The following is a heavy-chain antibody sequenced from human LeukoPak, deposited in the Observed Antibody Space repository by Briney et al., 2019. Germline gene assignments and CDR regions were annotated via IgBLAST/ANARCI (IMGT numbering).Heavy chain of an antibody. J-gene: IGHJ4*02. D-gene: IGHD1-26*01. Sequence: GGSLRLSCAASGFTFSSYSMNWVRQAPGKGLEWVSSISSSSSYIYCADSVKGRFTISRDNAKNSLYLQMNSLRAEDTAVYYCARDRGGSFDYWGQGTLVTVSS. CDR3: ARDRGGSFDY. CDR1: GFTFSSYS. CDR2: ISSSSSYI. V-gene: IGHV3-21*01.